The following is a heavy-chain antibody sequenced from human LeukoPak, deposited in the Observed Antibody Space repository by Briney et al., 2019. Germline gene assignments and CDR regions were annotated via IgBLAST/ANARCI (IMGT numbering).Heavy chain of an antibody. CDR2: IYPGDSDT. V-gene: IGHV5-51*01. CDR3: ATGGNCSSTSCFNWFDP. Sequence: GESLKISCKGSGYSFTSYWIGWVRQMPGKGLEWMGIIYPGDSDTRYSPSFQGQVTISADKSISTAYLQWSSLKASDTAMYYCATGGNCSSTSCFNWFDPWGQGTLVTVSS. J-gene: IGHJ5*02. CDR1: GYSFTSYW. D-gene: IGHD2-2*01.